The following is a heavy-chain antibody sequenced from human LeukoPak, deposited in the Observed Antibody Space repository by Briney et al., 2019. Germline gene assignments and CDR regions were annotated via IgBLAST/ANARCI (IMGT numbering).Heavy chain of an antibody. Sequence: ASVKVSCKASGYSFAGYGISWVRQAAGQGLEWIGWISTYSGNTNYAHNLQGRIAVTTETSTSTAYMELRSLRSDDTAVYYCARVGAAPGHFDYWGQGTQLTVSS. CDR1: GYSFAGYG. V-gene: IGHV1-18*01. CDR3: ARVGAAPGHFDY. CDR2: ISTYSGNT. D-gene: IGHD6-13*01. J-gene: IGHJ4*02.